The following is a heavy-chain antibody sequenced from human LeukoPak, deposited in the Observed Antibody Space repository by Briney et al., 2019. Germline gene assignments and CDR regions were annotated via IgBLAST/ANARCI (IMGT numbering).Heavy chain of an antibody. V-gene: IGHV4-59*08. J-gene: IGHJ4*02. CDR1: GGSISRYY. Sequence: NTSETLSLTCTVSGGSISRYYWSWIRQPPGKGLEWIAYIYYNGTTNYNPSLKSRVTISVDTSKNQFSLRLSSVTAADTAVYYCARHYGSGTYPLDYWGQGTLVTVSS. CDR2: IYYNGTT. CDR3: ARHYGSGTYPLDY. D-gene: IGHD3-10*01.